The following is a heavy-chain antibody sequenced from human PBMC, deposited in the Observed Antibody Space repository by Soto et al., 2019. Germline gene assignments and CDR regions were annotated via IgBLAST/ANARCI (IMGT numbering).Heavy chain of an antibody. CDR3: ARDEVGATYYFDY. D-gene: IGHD1-26*01. CDR1: GFTFSSSA. V-gene: IGHV3-23*01. Sequence: GGSLRLSCAPSGFTFSSSAMSLVRQATGKGLERVSAVSGSGGTTYYADSVRGRFTISRDNSKNTLYLQMNSLTAADTAVYYCARDEVGATYYFDYWGQGTLVTVSS. CDR2: VSGSGGTT. J-gene: IGHJ4*02.